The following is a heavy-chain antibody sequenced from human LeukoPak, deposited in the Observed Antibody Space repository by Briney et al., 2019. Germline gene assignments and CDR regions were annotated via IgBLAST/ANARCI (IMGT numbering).Heavy chain of an antibody. CDR3: ARADGREGFY. D-gene: IGHD1-26*01. CDR2: IYPGDSDT. J-gene: IGHJ4*02. CDR1: GYNFTSYW. V-gene: IGHV5-51*01. Sequence: GGSLQISCKGSGYNFTSYWIGWARQVPGKGLEWMGIIYPGDSDTRYSPSLQGQVTISADKSISTAYLQWSSLKASDTAMYYCARADGREGFYWGQGTLVTVSS.